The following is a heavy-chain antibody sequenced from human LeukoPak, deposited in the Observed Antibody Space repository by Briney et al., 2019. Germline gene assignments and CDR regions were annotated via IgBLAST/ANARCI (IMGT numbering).Heavy chain of an antibody. V-gene: IGHV4-39*07. Sequence: PSETLSLTCTVSSGSISSSSYYWGWIRQPPGKGLEWIGSIYYSGSTYYNPSLKSRVTISVDTSKNQFSLNLSSVTAADTAVYYCARGRSRDGYNYDYWGQGTLVTVSS. D-gene: IGHD5-24*01. CDR3: ARGRSRDGYNYDY. CDR1: SGSISSSSYY. CDR2: IYYSGST. J-gene: IGHJ4*02.